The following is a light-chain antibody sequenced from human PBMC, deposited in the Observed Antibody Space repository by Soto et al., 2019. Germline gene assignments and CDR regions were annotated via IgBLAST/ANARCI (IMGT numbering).Light chain of an antibody. CDR3: QQYSSSHS. Sequence: EIAMTESPSTVSLSPWERSTLSFRASQSVSTNLAWYQQKPGQVPSLLIYGASTRASGIPARFSGSGSGTEFTLTIGSLQSEDFAVYYCQQYSSSHSFGQGTRLEIK. CDR2: GAS. V-gene: IGKV3-15*01. CDR1: QSVSTN. J-gene: IGKJ5*01.